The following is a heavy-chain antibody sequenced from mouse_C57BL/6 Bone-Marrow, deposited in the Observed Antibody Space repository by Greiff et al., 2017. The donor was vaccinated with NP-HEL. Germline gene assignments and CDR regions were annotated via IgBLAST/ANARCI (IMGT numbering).Heavy chain of an antibody. Sequence: VQLQQSGAELVRPGTSVKMSCKASGYTFTNYWIGWAKQRPGHGLEWIGDIYPGGGYTNYNEKFKGKATLTADKSSSTAYMQFSSLTSEDSAIYYCARKGHYYGSSYFDYWGQGTTLTVSS. V-gene: IGHV1-63*01. J-gene: IGHJ2*01. CDR1: GYTFTNYW. CDR3: ARKGHYYGSSYFDY. CDR2: IYPGGGYT. D-gene: IGHD1-1*01.